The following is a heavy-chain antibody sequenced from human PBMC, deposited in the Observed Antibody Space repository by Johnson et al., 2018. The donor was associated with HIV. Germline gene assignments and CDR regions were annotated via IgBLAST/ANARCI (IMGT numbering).Heavy chain of an antibody. CDR3: ARDRAGNYEGAFDI. D-gene: IGHD1-7*01. Sequence: MLLVESGGGVVQPGRSLRLSCAASGFTFSSYGMHWVRQAPGKGLEWVSYISSSGSTIYYADSVKGRFTISRDNSKNTLYLQMNSLRAEDTAVYYCARDRAGNYEGAFDIWCQGTMVTVSS. J-gene: IGHJ3*02. CDR2: ISSSGSTI. V-gene: IGHV3-48*01. CDR1: GFTFSSYG.